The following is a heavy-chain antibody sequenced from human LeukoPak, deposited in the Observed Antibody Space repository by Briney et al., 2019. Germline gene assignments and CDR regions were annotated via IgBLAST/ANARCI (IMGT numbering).Heavy chain of an antibody. CDR2: IYYSGST. Sequence: SETLSLTCTVSGGSISSYYWSWIRQPPGKGLEWIGYIYYSGSTNYNPSLKSRVTISVDTSKNQFSLELSSVTGADTAVYYCARAGNFYGSGSYLDVWGQGTMVTVSS. CDR1: GGSISSYY. V-gene: IGHV4-59*08. CDR3: ARAGNFYGSGSYLDV. D-gene: IGHD3-10*01. J-gene: IGHJ3*01.